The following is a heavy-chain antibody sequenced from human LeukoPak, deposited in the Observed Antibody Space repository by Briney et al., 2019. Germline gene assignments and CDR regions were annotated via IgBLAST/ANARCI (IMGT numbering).Heavy chain of an antibody. J-gene: IGHJ3*02. D-gene: IGHD6-13*01. V-gene: IGHV1-2*02. CDR1: GYTFTGYY. CDR3: ARDGIAAAAPRGAFDI. Sequence: ASVKVSCKASGYTFTGYYMHWVRQAPGQGLEWMGWINPNSGGTNYAQKFQGRVTMTRDTSISTAYMELSRLRSDDTAVYYCARDGIAAAAPRGAFDIWGQGTMVTVSS. CDR2: INPNSGGT.